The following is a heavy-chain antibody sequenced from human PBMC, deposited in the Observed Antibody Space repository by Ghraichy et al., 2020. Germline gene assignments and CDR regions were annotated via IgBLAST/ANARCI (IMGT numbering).Heavy chain of an antibody. CDR3: ERHGFLGVVVVPAAPVDWYFDL. Sequence: SETLSLTCTVSGGSISSSSYYWGWIRQPPGKGLEWIGSIYYSGRTYYNPSLKSRVTISVDTSKNQFSLKLSSVTAADTAVHYCERHGFLGVVVVPAAPVDWYFDLWGRGTLVTVSS. J-gene: IGHJ2*01. CDR2: IYYSGRT. CDR1: GGSISSSSYY. V-gene: IGHV4-39*01. D-gene: IGHD2-2*01.